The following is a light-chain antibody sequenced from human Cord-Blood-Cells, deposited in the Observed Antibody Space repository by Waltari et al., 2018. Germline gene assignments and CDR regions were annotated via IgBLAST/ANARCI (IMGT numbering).Light chain of an antibody. V-gene: IGKV4-1*01. J-gene: IGKJ4*01. CDR1: QCVLYSSNNKNY. CDR3: QQYYSTPLT. CDR2: WAS. Sequence: EIVLTQSTDSMSVYLGGRGSITCKSCQCVLYSSNNKNYIAWYQQKPGQPHKLLIYWASTRESGVPDRFSGSGSGTDFTLTISILQAEDVAVYYCQQYYSTPLTFGGGTKVEIK.